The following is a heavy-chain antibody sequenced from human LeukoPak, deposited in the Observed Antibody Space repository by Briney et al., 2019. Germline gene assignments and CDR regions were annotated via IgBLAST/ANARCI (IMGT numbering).Heavy chain of an antibody. CDR1: GFTVSSNY. V-gene: IGHV3-66*01. CDR2: IYSGGST. J-gene: IGHJ4*02. Sequence: GGSLRLSCAASGFTVSSNYMSWVRQAPGKGLEWVSVIYSGGSTYYADSVKGRFTISRDNSKNTLYLQMNSLRAEDTAVYYCAENGPPYGDYDDYWGQGTLVTVSS. D-gene: IGHD4-17*01. CDR3: AENGPPYGDYDDY.